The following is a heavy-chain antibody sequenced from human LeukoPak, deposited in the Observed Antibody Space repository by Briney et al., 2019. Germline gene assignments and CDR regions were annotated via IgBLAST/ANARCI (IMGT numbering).Heavy chain of an antibody. CDR3: ARDIRRTMVRGVIRMDY. Sequence: GASVKASCKASGYTFTGYYMHWVRQAPGQGLEWMGWINPNSGGTNYAQKLQGRVTMTTDTSTSTAYMELRSLRPDDTAVYYCARDIRRTMVRGVIRMDYWGQGTLVTVSS. CDR1: GYTFTGYY. CDR2: INPNSGGT. V-gene: IGHV1-2*02. J-gene: IGHJ4*02. D-gene: IGHD3-10*01.